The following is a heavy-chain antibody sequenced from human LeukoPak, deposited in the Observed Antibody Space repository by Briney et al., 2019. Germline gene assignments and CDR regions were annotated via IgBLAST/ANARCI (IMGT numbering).Heavy chain of an antibody. V-gene: IGHV3-9*01. Sequence: SLKLSCAASGFPLGDFAKPRVRPAPGKGLEWVSGISWNSGSIGYADSVKGRFTISRDNAKNSLYLQMNSLRAEDTALYYCAKAIDDWFDPWGQGTLVTVSS. J-gene: IGHJ5*02. CDR2: ISWNSGSI. CDR3: AKAIDDWFDP. CDR1: GFPLGDFA.